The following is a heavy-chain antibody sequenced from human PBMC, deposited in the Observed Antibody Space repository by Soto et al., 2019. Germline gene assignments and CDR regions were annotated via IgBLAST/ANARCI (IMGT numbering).Heavy chain of an antibody. CDR2: IKAGNGDI. J-gene: IGHJ4*02. CDR1: GYTFTSYA. Sequence: GASVKVSCKASGYTFTSYAIHWVRQAPGQRLEWMGWIKAGNGDIKYSQKFQGRVTFTTDTSANTAYMELSSLRSEDTAVYYCATYVGYSNTCLSHWGQGTLVTVSS. CDR3: ATYVGYSNTCLSH. D-gene: IGHD6-13*01. V-gene: IGHV1-3*01.